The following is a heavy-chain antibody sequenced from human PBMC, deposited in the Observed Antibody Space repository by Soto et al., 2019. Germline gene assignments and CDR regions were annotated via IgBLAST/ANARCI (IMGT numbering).Heavy chain of an antibody. V-gene: IGHV1-69*13. CDR3: ARDPDSSGLRQNWFDP. J-gene: IGHJ5*02. Sequence: GASVNVSCKASGGTFSSYAISWVRQAPGQGLEWMGGIIPIFGTANYAQKFQGRVTITADESTSTAYMELSSLRSEDTAVYYCARDPDSSGLRQNWFDPWGQGTLVTVSS. CDR2: IIPIFGTA. D-gene: IGHD3-22*01. CDR1: GGTFSSYA.